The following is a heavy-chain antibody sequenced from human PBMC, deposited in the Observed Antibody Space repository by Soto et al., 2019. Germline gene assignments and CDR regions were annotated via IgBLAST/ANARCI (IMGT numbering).Heavy chain of an antibody. CDR1: GGSISSSSYY. Sequence: QLQLQESGPGLVKPSETLSLTCTVSGGSISSSSYYWGWIRQPPGKGLEWIGSIYYSGSTYYNPSLKSQVTISVDTSKNQCSLKLSSVTAADTAVYYCARLLIEWGGFDPWGQGTLVTVSS. J-gene: IGHJ5*02. V-gene: IGHV4-39*01. CDR3: ARLLIEWGGFDP. CDR2: IYYSGST. D-gene: IGHD5-12*01.